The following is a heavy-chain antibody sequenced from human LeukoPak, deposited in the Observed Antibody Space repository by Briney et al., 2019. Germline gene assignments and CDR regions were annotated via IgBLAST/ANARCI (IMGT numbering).Heavy chain of an antibody. J-gene: IGHJ5*02. CDR1: GYTFSSYG. D-gene: IGHD3-16*01. Sequence: ASVKVSCKAPGYTFSSYGISWVRQAPGQGLEWVGWIGAYNGKTKYAPKVQGRVTMTTDTSTSTAYMELRSLRSDDTAVYYCARDFMGEDWFDPWGQGTLVTVSS. CDR3: ARDFMGEDWFDP. CDR2: IGAYNGKT. V-gene: IGHV1-18*01.